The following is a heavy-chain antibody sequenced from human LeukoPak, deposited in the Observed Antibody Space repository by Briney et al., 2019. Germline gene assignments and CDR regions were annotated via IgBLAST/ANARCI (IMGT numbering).Heavy chain of an antibody. J-gene: IGHJ6*02. CDR2: ISGSGGST. D-gene: IGHD1-26*01. CDR3: AKRELPHFYYYYGMDV. V-gene: IGHV3-23*01. Sequence: GGSLRLSCAASGFTFSSYAMSWVRQAPGKGLEWVSAISGSGGSTYYADSVKGRFTISRDNSKNTLYLQMNSLRAEDTAVHYCAKRELPHFYYYYGMDVWGQGTTVTVSS. CDR1: GFTFSSYA.